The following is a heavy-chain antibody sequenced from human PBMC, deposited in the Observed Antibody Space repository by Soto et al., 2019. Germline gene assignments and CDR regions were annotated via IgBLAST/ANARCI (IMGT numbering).Heavy chain of an antibody. CDR2: INPNIGRT. CDR1: GYTFTGYC. CDR3: ARGTYYDFWSGYYDFDY. J-gene: IGHJ4*02. Sequence: ASVKASCKASGYTFTGYCMHWVRQAPGQGLEWMGWINPNIGRTNYAQKFQGRVTITRDKSTSTAYMELSSLRSEDTAVYYCARGTYYDFWSGYYDFDYWGQGTLVTVSS. V-gene: IGHV1-2*02. D-gene: IGHD3-3*01.